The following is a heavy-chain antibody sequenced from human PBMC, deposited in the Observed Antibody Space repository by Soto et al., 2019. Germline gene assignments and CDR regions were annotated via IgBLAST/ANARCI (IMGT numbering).Heavy chain of an antibody. CDR3: ARGYYDSSGYTPYYFDY. D-gene: IGHD3-22*01. V-gene: IGHV3-7*01. CDR1: GFTFSSYW. CDR2: IKQDGSEK. J-gene: IGHJ4*02. Sequence: HPGGSLRLSCAASGFTFSSYWMSWVRQAPGKGLEWVANIKQDGSEKYYVDSVKGRFTISRDNAKNSLYLQMNSLRAEDTAVYYCARGYYDSSGYTPYYFDYWGQGTLVTVSS.